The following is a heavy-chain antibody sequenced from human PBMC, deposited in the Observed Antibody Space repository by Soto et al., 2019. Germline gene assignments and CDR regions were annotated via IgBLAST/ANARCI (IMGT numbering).Heavy chain of an antibody. Sequence: SETLSLTCAVYGGSFSGYYWSWIRQPPGKGLEWIGEINHSGSTNYNPSLKSRVTISVDTSKNQFSLKLSSVTAADTAVYYCARTLPESAGGNSSSWYDYWGQGTLVTVSS. CDR3: ARTLPESAGGNSSSWYDY. D-gene: IGHD6-13*01. V-gene: IGHV4-34*01. CDR1: GGSFSGYY. CDR2: INHSGST. J-gene: IGHJ4*02.